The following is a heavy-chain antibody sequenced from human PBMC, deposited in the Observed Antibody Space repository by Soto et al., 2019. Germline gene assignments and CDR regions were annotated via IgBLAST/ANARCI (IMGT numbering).Heavy chain of an antibody. CDR2: IYYSGST. Sequence: QVQLQESGPGLVKPSQTLSLTCTVSGGSISSGGYYWSWIGQHPGKGLEWIGYIYYSGSTYYNPCLKGRVTISVDSSKNQSSLKLSSVTAADTAVYYCARAYQDGFLEWVFGADGMDVWGQGTTVTVSS. CDR1: GGSISSGGYY. J-gene: IGHJ6*02. V-gene: IGHV4-31*03. CDR3: ARAYQDGFLEWVFGADGMDV. D-gene: IGHD3-3*01.